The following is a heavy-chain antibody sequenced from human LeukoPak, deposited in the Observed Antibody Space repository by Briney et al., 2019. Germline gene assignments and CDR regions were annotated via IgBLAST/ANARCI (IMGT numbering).Heavy chain of an antibody. J-gene: IGHJ4*02. Sequence: PGGSLRLSCAASGFTFSSYCMHWVRQAPGKGLEWVAFIRYDGSNKYYADSVKGRFSISRDNSKNTTYLQMNSLRAEDTAVYYCAKDFGYVVTAIHGGGFDYWGRGTLVTVSS. D-gene: IGHD2-21*02. CDR1: GFTFSSYC. V-gene: IGHV3-30*02. CDR2: IRYDGSNK. CDR3: AKDFGYVVTAIHGGGFDY.